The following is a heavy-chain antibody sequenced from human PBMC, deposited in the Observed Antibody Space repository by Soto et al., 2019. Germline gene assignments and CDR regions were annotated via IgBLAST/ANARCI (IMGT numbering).Heavy chain of an antibody. CDR3: ASGPDTAMVSDYFDY. D-gene: IGHD5-18*01. J-gene: IGHJ4*02. V-gene: IGHV1-18*01. CDR1: GYTFTSYG. CDR2: ISAYNGNT. Sequence: ASVKVSCKASGYTFTSYGISWVRQAPGQGLEWMGWISAYNGNTNYAQKLQGRVTMTTDTSTSTAYMELRSLRSDDTAVYYCASGPDTAMVSDYFDYWGQGTLVTVSS.